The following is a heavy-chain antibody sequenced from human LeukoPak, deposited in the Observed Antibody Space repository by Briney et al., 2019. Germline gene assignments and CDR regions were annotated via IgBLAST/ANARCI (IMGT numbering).Heavy chain of an antibody. Sequence: PGGSLRLSCAASGFTFSSYAMSWVRQAPGKGLEWVSAISGSGGSTYYADSVKGRFTISRDNSKNTLYLQMNSLRAEDTAVYYCARGDSSGYYPIDYWGQGTLVTVSS. CDR2: ISGSGGST. V-gene: IGHV3-23*01. J-gene: IGHJ4*02. CDR1: GFTFSSYA. D-gene: IGHD3-22*01. CDR3: ARGDSSGYYPIDY.